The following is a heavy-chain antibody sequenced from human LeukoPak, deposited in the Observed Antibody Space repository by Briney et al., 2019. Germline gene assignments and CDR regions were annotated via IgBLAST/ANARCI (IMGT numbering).Heavy chain of an antibody. Sequence: SETLSLTCTVSGGSISSYYWSWIRQPPGKGLEWIGYIYYSGNTNYNPSLKSRFTISVDTSKNQFSLKLSSVTAADTAVYYCARGHPRLDVWGQGTTVTVSS. CDR1: GGSISSYY. V-gene: IGHV4-59*08. CDR3: ARGHPRLDV. CDR2: IYYSGNT. D-gene: IGHD6-25*01. J-gene: IGHJ6*02.